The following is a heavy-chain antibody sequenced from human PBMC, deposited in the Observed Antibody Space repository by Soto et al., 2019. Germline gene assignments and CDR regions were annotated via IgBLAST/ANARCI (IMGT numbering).Heavy chain of an antibody. J-gene: IGHJ4*02. CDR1: GGSIISHY. CDR2: IHYTGST. V-gene: IGHV4-59*11. Sequence: QVQLQESGPGLVKPSETLSLTCSVSGGSIISHYWSWIRQPPGKGLEWIGYIHYTGSTDYNPSLKLRLTISVDTSKNQFSLKLSSVTAADTALYYCPRRGWSLHYLGQRTLVPASS. D-gene: IGHD2-15*01. CDR3: PRRGWSLHY.